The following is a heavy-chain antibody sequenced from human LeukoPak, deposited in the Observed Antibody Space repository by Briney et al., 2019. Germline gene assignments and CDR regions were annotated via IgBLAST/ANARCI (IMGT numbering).Heavy chain of an antibody. CDR3: ATAMTSENYYYYYYMDV. CDR1: GGTSSRYA. V-gene: IGHV1-69*13. J-gene: IGHJ6*03. Sequence: ASVKVSCKASGGTSSRYAVSWVRQAPGQGFEWLGGIVTSYGAPNYAQKFQDRVTITADGSTSTAYMELRSLRSEDTAVYFCATAMTSENYYYYYYMDVWGTGTTVTVS. CDR2: IVTSYGAP. D-gene: IGHD4-11*01.